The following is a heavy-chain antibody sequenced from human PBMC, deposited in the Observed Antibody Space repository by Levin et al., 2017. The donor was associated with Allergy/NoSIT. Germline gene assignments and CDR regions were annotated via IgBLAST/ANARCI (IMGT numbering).Heavy chain of an antibody. D-gene: IGHD6-19*01. CDR1: GFTFSSYA. Sequence: PGGSLRLSCAASGFTFSSYAMSWVRQAPGKGLEWVSAISGSGGSTYYADSVKGRFTISRDNSKNTLYLQMNSLRAEDTAVYYCAKNPWGAVAKRLEYFDYWGQGTLVTVSS. CDR3: AKNPWGAVAKRLEYFDY. CDR2: ISGSGGST. J-gene: IGHJ4*02. V-gene: IGHV3-23*01.